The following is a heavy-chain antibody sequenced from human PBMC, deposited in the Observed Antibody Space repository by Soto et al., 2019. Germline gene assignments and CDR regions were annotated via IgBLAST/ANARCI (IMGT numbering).Heavy chain of an antibody. CDR3: ARGNYGSGSYYNVDWFDP. V-gene: IGHV4-61*01. Sequence: QVQLQESGPGLVKPSETLSLTCTVSGGSVSSGSYYWSWIRQPPGKGLEWIGYIYYRGSTNYNPSLQSPVTKAAATSSNQSSLKMSSVPAADTAVYHCARGNYGSGSYYNVDWFDPWGQGTLVTVSP. CDR1: GGSVSSGSYY. D-gene: IGHD3-10*01. CDR2: IYYRGST. J-gene: IGHJ5*02.